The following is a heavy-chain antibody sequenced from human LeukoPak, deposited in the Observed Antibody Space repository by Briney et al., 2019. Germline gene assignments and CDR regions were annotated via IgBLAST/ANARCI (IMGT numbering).Heavy chain of an antibody. CDR2: IYHSGST. Sequence: SETLSLTCAVSGGSISSGGYSWSWIRQPPGKGLEWIGYIYHSGSTYYNPSLKSRVTISVDRSKNQFSLKLSSVTAADTAVYYCARAPSRPPYYFDYWGQGTLVTVSS. CDR3: ARAPSRPPYYFDY. CDR1: GGSISSGGYS. J-gene: IGHJ4*02. V-gene: IGHV4-30-2*01.